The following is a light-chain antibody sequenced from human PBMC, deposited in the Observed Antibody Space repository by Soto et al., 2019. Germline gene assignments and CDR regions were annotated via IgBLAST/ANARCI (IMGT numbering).Light chain of an antibody. V-gene: IGLV2-14*01. CDR1: SSDVGTYHY. Sequence: QSVLTQPASVSGSPGQSITISCTGSSSDVGTYHYVSWYQHHPGKAPKLMIYEVTNRPSGVSTRFSGPKSGNTASLTISGLQAEDEADYYCSSYRKSNTLVFGSGTKVTVL. J-gene: IGLJ1*01. CDR2: EVT. CDR3: SSYRKSNTLV.